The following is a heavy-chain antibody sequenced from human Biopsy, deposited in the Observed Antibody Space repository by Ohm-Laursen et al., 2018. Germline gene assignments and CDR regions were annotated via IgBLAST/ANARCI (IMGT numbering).Heavy chain of an antibody. CDR3: AREQPALSGEGGWFDS. V-gene: IGHV3-21*01. CDR1: GFPFTGFS. D-gene: IGHD6-19*01. Sequence: SLRLSCAASGFPFTGFSMAWVRQAPGKGLEWVASITSGSSYIYYADSVKGRFTISRDNTKNSLYQQMNNLRADDSAVYFCAREQPALSGEGGWFDSWGQGTLVIVSS. J-gene: IGHJ5*01. CDR2: ITSGSSYI.